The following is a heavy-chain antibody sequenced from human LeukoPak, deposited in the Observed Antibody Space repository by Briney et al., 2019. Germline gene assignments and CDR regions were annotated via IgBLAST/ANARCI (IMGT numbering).Heavy chain of an antibody. CDR3: ARTLRLGSPRAFDI. CDR1: GFTFSTYV. J-gene: IGHJ3*02. V-gene: IGHV3-33*01. Sequence: TGGSLRLSCAASGFTFSTYVMHWVRQAPGKGLEWVAVIWYDGSNKHYADSVKGRFTISRDNSKNTLYLQMNSLRAEDTALYYCARTLRLGSPRAFDIWGRGTMVTVSS. D-gene: IGHD5-12*01. CDR2: IWYDGSNK.